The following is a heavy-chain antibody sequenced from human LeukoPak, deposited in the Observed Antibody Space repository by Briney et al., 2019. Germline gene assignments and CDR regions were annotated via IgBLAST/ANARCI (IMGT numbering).Heavy chain of an antibody. Sequence: SETLSLTCTVSGGSISSYYWSWIRQPPGKGLEWIGYIYYSGSTNYNPSFKSRVTISVDTSQNQFSLKLSSVTAADTAVYYCARALYYYDSSGHPWFDPWGQGTLVTVSS. CDR1: GGSISSYY. CDR2: IYYSGST. CDR3: ARALYYYDSSGHPWFDP. V-gene: IGHV4-59*01. D-gene: IGHD3-22*01. J-gene: IGHJ5*02.